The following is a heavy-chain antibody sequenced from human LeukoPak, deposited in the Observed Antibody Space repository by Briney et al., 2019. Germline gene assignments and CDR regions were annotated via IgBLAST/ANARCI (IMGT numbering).Heavy chain of an antibody. V-gene: IGHV4-39*01. CDR2: IYYSGST. Sequence: SETLSLTCTVSGXSISSSSYYWGWIRQPPGMGLEWIGSIYYSGSTYYNPSLKSRVTISVDTSKNQFSLKLSSVTAADTAVYYCARRVLLWFGESNNWFDPWGQGTLVTVSS. CDR3: ARRVLLWFGESNNWFDP. D-gene: IGHD3-10*01. J-gene: IGHJ5*02. CDR1: GXSISSSSYY.